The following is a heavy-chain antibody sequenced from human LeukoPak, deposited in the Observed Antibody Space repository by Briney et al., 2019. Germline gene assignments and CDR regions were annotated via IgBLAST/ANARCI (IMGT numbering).Heavy chain of an antibody. V-gene: IGHV3-7*01. D-gene: IGHD3-3*01. J-gene: IGHJ6*03. CDR2: IKQDGSEK. CDR1: GFTFSNYW. CDR3: AWDNGVVHGVYYMDV. Sequence: GGSLRLSCAASGFTFSNYWMTWVRQAPGKGLEWVADIKQDGSEKLYVNSVRGRFTISRDNAKMSLFLQMNSLRAEDTAVYYCAWDNGVVHGVYYMDVWGKGTTVTVS.